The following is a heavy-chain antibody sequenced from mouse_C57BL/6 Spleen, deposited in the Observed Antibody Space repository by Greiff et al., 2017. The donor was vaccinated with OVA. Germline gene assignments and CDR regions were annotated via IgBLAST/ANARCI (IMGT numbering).Heavy chain of an antibody. J-gene: IGHJ2*01. V-gene: IGHV1-81*01. CDR2: IYPRSGNT. Sequence: VQLQESGAELARPGASVKLSCKASGYTFTSYGISWVKQRTGQGLEWIGEIYPRSGNTYYNEKFKGKATLTADKSSSTAYMELRSLTSEDSAVYFCARGVTTVVATSFDYWGQGTTLTVSS. CDR1: GYTFTSYG. D-gene: IGHD1-1*01. CDR3: ARGVTTVVATSFDY.